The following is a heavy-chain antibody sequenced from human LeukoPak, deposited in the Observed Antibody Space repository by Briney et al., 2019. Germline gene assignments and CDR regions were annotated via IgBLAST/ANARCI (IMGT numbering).Heavy chain of an antibody. CDR3: AREVDIVVVVAATNWFDP. J-gene: IGHJ5*02. CDR1: GDTFTGYY. CDR2: INPNSGGT. D-gene: IGHD2-15*01. Sequence: ASVKVSCKASGDTFTGYYIHWVRQAPGQGLEWMGWINPNSGGTNYAQKFQGRVTMTRDTSISTAYMELSRLRSDDTAVYYCAREVDIVVVVAATNWFDPWGQGTLVTVSS. V-gene: IGHV1-2*02.